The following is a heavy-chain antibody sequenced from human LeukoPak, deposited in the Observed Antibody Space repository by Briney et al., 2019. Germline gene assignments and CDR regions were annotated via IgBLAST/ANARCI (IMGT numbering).Heavy chain of an antibody. J-gene: IGHJ5*02. CDR1: GGSISSSSYY. CDR3: ARGLLTRTSHCYNH. CDR2: IYYSGST. D-gene: IGHD2-2*01. V-gene: IGHV4-39*07. Sequence: PSETLSLTCTVSGGSISSSSYYWGWIRQPPGKGLEWIGSIYYSGSTYYNPSLKSRVTISVDTSKNQFSLKLSSVTAADTAVYYCARGLLTRTSHCYNHWGQGTLVTVSS.